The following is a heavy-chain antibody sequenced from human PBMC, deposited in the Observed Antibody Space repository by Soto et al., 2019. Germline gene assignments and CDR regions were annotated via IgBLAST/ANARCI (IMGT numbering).Heavy chain of an antibody. Sequence: SETLSLTCTVSGGSISSSSYYWGWIRQPPGKGLEWIGSIYYSGNTYYNPSLESRVTISVDTSKNQFSLKLSSVTAADTAVYYCARQSGSSWYFYYWGQGTLVTVSS. CDR3: ARQSGSSWYFYY. D-gene: IGHD6-13*01. V-gene: IGHV4-39*01. CDR1: GGSISSSSYY. J-gene: IGHJ4*02. CDR2: IYYSGNT.